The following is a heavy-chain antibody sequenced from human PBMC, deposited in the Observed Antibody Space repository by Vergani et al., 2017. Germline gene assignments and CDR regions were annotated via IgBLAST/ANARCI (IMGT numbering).Heavy chain of an antibody. CDR3: VRQWKLQGAFDI. V-gene: IGHV4-4*03. Sequence: QVQLQESGPGLVKPPGTLSLTCTVPGGSISNNNWWSWVRQPPGKGREWIGEVYHSGSTNYNPSLKSRVTISVDKSKNQISLKLRSVTAADTAVYYCVRQWKLQGAFDIRGQGTMVTVSS. J-gene: IGHJ3*02. D-gene: IGHD1-1*01. CDR2: VYHSGST. CDR1: GGSISNNNW.